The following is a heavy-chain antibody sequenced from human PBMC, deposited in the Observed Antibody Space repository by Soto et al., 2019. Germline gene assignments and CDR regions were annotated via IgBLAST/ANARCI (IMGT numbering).Heavy chain of an antibody. D-gene: IGHD1-1*01. CDR1: GFTFSSYA. CDR3: ARELERVFDY. CDR2: IAYDGRNK. V-gene: IGHV3-30*04. Sequence: QVQLVESGGGVVQPGRSLRLSCAASGFTFSSYAMHWVRQAPGKGLEWVAVIAYDGRNKYYADSVKGRFTISRDNSKNTLYLQMNSLRIEDTAVEYCARELERVFDYWGQGTLVTVSS. J-gene: IGHJ4*02.